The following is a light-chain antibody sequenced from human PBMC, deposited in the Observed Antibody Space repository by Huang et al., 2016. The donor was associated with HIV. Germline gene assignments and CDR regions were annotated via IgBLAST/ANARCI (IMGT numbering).Light chain of an antibody. V-gene: IGKV3D-15*01. CDR3: QQYNNWPPYT. CDR1: QSVSSN. J-gene: IGKJ2*01. CDR2: GAS. Sequence: EIVMKQSPATLSVSPAERAPLSCRASQSVSSNLAGYQQQPGQAPRLLLYGASTRAPDIQDRFSDSESGTEFTRTISCLQSADFAVYYCQQYNNWPPYTFGQGTKLEIK.